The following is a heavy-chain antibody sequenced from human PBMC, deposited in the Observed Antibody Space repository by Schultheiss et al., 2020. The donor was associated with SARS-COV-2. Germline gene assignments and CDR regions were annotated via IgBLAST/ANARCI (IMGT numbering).Heavy chain of an antibody. D-gene: IGHD2-15*01. CDR2: MRGDGGML. CDR3: ARDGMAAALNYYYYYMDV. CDR1: GFTFSSYW. Sequence: GESLKMSCAASGFTFSSYWMSWVRQAPGKGLEWVANMRGDGGMLNYMGSVKGRFTISRDNAKNSLYLQMNSLRAEDTAVYYCARDGMAAALNYYYYYMDVWGKGTTVTVSS. V-gene: IGHV3-7*01. J-gene: IGHJ6*03.